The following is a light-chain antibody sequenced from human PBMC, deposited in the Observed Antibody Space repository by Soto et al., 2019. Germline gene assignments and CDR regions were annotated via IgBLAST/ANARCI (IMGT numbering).Light chain of an antibody. CDR2: AAS. J-gene: IGKJ1*01. V-gene: IGKV1-39*01. CDR3: QQSYSSPPT. CDR1: QSISNH. Sequence: DIQMTQSPSSLSASVEERVIITCRASQSISNHLNCYQQKPGKAPKLLIFAASRLQSGVPSRFRGSRSGPDFTLTISSLQPEDFATYYCQQSYSSPPTFGQGTTVDIK.